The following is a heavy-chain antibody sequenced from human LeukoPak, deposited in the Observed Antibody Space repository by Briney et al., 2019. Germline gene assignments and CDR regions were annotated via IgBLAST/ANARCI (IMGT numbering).Heavy chain of an antibody. J-gene: IGHJ4*02. Sequence: PGGSLRLSCAASGFTFSSYAMHWVRQAPGKGLEYVSAISSNGGSTYYANSVKGRFTISRDNSKNTLYLQMGSLRAEDMAVYYCARLYSSGWYSFFDYGGQGTLVTVS. CDR3: ARLYSSGWYSFFDY. CDR1: GFTFSSYA. CDR2: ISSNGGST. V-gene: IGHV3-64*01. D-gene: IGHD6-19*01.